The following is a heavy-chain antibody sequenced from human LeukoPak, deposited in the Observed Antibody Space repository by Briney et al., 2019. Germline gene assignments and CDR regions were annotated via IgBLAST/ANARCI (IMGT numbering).Heavy chain of an antibody. Sequence: SVKVSCKASGGTFNTYTLNWVRQAPGQGFEWMGRVIPIYGTANYAQKFRGRITITTDESTSTAYMELSSLRSDDTAVYYCARGVVAVPEGSEYFQHWGQGTLLTVSS. V-gene: IGHV1-69*05. D-gene: IGHD2-15*01. CDR3: ARGVVAVPEGSEYFQH. CDR1: GGTFNTYT. CDR2: VIPIYGTA. J-gene: IGHJ1*01.